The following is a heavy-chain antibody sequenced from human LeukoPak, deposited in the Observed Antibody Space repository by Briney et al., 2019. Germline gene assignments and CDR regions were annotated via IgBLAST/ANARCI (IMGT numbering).Heavy chain of an antibody. CDR3: ARMMYNWNDNYYYGMDV. J-gene: IGHJ6*02. CDR2: VSGSGDST. V-gene: IGHV3-23*01. CDR1: GFTFSKYA. D-gene: IGHD1-1*01. Sequence: GGSLRLSCAASGFTFSKYAMSWVRQAPGKGLEWVSAVSGSGDSTYYADSVKGRFTISRDNSKNTLYLQVNSLRAEDTAVYYCARMMYNWNDNYYYGMDVWGQGTTVTVSS.